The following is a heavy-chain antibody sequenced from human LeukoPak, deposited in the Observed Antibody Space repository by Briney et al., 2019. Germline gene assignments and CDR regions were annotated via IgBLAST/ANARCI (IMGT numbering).Heavy chain of an antibody. CDR2: INPNSGGT. CDR3: ASQLPSQYFDWLTYNWFDP. J-gene: IGHJ5*02. CDR1: GYTFTGYY. Sequence: ASVKVSCKASGYTFTGYYMHWVRQAPGQGLDWMGWINPNSGGTNYAQKFQGRVTMTRDTSISTAYMELSRLRSDDTAVYYCASQLPSQYFDWLTYNWFDPWGQGTLVTVSS. V-gene: IGHV1-2*02. D-gene: IGHD3-9*01.